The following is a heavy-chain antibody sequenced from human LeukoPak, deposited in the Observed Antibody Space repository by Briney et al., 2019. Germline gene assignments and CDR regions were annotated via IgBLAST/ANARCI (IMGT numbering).Heavy chain of an antibody. V-gene: IGHV3-66*01. CDR1: GFTFSSYS. Sequence: GGSLRLSCAASGFTFSSYSMNWVRQAPGKGLEWVSVIYRVGSTYYADSVKGRFTISRDNSKNTLYLQMNSLRAEDTAMYYCARGDGYNFFDCWGQGVLVTVSA. J-gene: IGHJ4*02. CDR3: ARGDGYNFFDC. D-gene: IGHD5-24*01. CDR2: IYRVGST.